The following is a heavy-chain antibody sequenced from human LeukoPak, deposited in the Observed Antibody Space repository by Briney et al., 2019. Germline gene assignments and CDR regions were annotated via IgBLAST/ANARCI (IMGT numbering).Heavy chain of an antibody. CDR2: ISGSGGST. CDR3: AKDKLAAAGEYYFDY. D-gene: IGHD6-13*01. Sequence: PGGSLRLSCAASGFTFSSYAMSWVRQAPGKGLEWVSAISGSGGSTYYADSVKGRFTISRDNSKNTLYLQINSLRAEDMAVYYCAKDKLAAAGEYYFDYWGQGTLVTVSS. J-gene: IGHJ4*02. V-gene: IGHV3-23*01. CDR1: GFTFSSYA.